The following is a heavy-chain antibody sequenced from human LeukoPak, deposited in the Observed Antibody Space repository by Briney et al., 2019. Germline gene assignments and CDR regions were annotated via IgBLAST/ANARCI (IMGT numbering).Heavy chain of an antibody. CDR2: IKSDGSRT. D-gene: IGHD3-10*02. V-gene: IGHV3-74*01. CDR3: AELGITMIGGV. Sequence: GGSLRLSCAASGFTFSSYWMHWVRQGPGKGPVWVSRIKSDGSRTSYADSVKGRFTISRDNAKNSLYLQMNSLRAEDTAVYYCAELGITMIGGVWGKGTTVTISS. J-gene: IGHJ6*04. CDR1: GFTFSSYW.